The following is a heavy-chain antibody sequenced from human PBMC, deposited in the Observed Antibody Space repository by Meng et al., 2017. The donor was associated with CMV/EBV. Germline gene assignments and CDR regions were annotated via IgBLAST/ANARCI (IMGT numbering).Heavy chain of an antibody. D-gene: IGHD5-18*01. Sequence: VKPGAEGHKPGASVKSSSQAFGFTFTSYYMPWVRQAPGQGIEWMGIINHSGGSTSYAQKFQGRVTMTRATSTSTVYMELSSLRSEDTAVYYCARDKIQLWPTVGYFDYWGQGTLVTVSS. CDR2: INHSGGST. CDR1: GFTFTSYY. J-gene: IGHJ4*02. V-gene: IGHV1-46*01. CDR3: ARDKIQLWPTVGYFDY.